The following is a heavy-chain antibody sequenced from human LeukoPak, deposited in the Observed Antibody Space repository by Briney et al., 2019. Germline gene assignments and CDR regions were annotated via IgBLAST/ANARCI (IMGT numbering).Heavy chain of an antibody. CDR2: ISGSGGST. D-gene: IGHD1-26*01. V-gene: IGHV3-23*01. CDR3: AKTPVGASPFTAFYFDY. J-gene: IGHJ4*02. Sequence: GGSLRLSCAASGFTFSSYAMSWVRQAPGKGLEWVSAISGSGGSTYYADSVKGRFTISRDNSKITLYLQMNSLRAEDTAVYYCAKTPVGASPFTAFYFDYWGQGTLVTVSS. CDR1: GFTFSSYA.